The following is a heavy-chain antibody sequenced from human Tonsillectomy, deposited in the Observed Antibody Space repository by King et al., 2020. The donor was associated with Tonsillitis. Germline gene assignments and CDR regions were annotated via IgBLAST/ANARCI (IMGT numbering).Heavy chain of an antibody. Sequence: VQLVESGGNLVQPGGSLRLSCAASGLAVSNHYMNWVRQPPGKGLEWVSVIYSGGSTYYADSVRGRFTISRHDSKNTLYLQINSLRPDDTAVYYVAGANRWGLDSWGQGTLVTVSP. V-gene: IGHV3-53*04. CDR1: GLAVSNHY. CDR2: IYSGGST. D-gene: IGHD2-21*02. J-gene: IGHJ4*02. CDR3: AGANRWGLDS.